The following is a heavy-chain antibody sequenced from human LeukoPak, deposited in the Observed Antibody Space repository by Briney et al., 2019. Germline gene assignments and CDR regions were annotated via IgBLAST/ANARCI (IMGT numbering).Heavy chain of an antibody. V-gene: IGHV3-21*01. CDR1: GFTFSSYS. CDR2: ISSSSSYI. Sequence: GGSLRLSCAASGFTFSSYSMNWVRQAPGKGLEWVSSISSSSSYIYYADSVTGRFTISRDNAKNSLYLQMNSLRAEDTAVYYCAREWGIAVIDDWSQGTLLTVSS. J-gene: IGHJ4*02. D-gene: IGHD6-19*01. CDR3: AREWGIAVIDD.